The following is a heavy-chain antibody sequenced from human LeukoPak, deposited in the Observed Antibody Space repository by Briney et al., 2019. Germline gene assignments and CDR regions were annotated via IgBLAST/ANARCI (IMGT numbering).Heavy chain of an antibody. CDR2: IYYSGNT. J-gene: IGHJ4*02. CDR1: GVSISSSNSY. Sequence: PSETLSLTCTVSGVSISSSNSYWGWIRQPPGKGLEWIGSIYYSGNTYYNASLKSQVSISIDTSKNQFSLKLTSVTAADTAVYYCARQTGSGLFILPGGQGALVTVSS. CDR3: ARQTGSGLFILP. V-gene: IGHV4-39*01. D-gene: IGHD3/OR15-3a*01.